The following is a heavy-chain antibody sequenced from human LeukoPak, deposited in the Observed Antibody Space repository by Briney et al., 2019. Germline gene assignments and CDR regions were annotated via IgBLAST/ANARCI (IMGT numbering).Heavy chain of an antibody. J-gene: IGHJ6*02. D-gene: IGHD3-9*01. V-gene: IGHV4-31*03. Sequence: SETLSLTCTVSGGSIRGYYWSWIRQHPGKGLEWIGHIFYTGSTYYNPSLKSRVTISLDTSKNQFSLKVNSVTAADTAVYYCARDLVMTGPPDYYYGMDVWGQGTTVIVSS. CDR3: ARDLVMTGPPDYYYGMDV. CDR1: GGSIRGYY. CDR2: IFYTGST.